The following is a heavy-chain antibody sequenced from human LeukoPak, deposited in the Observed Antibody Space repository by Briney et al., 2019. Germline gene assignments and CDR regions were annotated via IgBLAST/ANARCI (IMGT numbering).Heavy chain of an antibody. D-gene: IGHD5-12*01. Sequence: SGGSLRLSCAASGFTFSSYGMNWVRQAPGEGLEWVSVIYSGGSTYYADSVKGRFTISRDNSKNTLYLQMNSLRAEDTAVYYCARGLYSGYDSPGYWGQGTLVTVSS. CDR1: GFTFSSYG. CDR3: ARGLYSGYDSPGY. V-gene: IGHV3-66*01. J-gene: IGHJ4*02. CDR2: IYSGGST.